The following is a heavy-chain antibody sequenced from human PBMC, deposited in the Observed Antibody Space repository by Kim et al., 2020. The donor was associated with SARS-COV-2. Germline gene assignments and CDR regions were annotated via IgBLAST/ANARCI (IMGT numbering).Heavy chain of an antibody. CDR3: ARRGDGYN. CDR2: ITPGNSAT. Sequence: EESLKISCQTSGYNFDNHWIGWVRQMPGKGLEWMGIITPGNSATLYSPSFQGHVTISADRSVSTAYLQWSSLKASDTAMYYCARRGDGYNWGQGTQVTVSS. V-gene: IGHV5-51*01. CDR1: GYNFDNHW. J-gene: IGHJ4*02. D-gene: IGHD5-12*01.